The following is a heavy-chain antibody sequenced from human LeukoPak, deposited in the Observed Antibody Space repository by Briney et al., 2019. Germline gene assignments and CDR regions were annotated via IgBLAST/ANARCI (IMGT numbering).Heavy chain of an antibody. V-gene: IGHV3-30*03. J-gene: IGHJ5*02. CDR2: TSYDGTIK. CDR3: ARARLDP. CDR1: GFTFSDYN. Sequence: PGGSLRLSCAASGFTFSDYNLNWIRQAPGKGLEWVGFTSYDGTIKHYADSVKGRFTISRDNSKNTVYLQMNSLRPEDTAVYYCARARLDPWGQGTLVTVSS.